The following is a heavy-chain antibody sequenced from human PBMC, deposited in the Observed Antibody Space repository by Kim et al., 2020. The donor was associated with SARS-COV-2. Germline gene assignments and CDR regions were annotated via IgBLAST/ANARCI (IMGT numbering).Heavy chain of an antibody. CDR2: ISSSSSYI. J-gene: IGHJ5*02. Sequence: GGSLRLSCAASGFTFSSYSMNWVRQAPGKGLEWVSSISSSSSYIYYADSVKGRFTISRDNAKNSLYLQMTSLRVEDTAVYYCARNRLPSGSYGFDPWGQGTLVTVSS. D-gene: IGHD1-26*01. V-gene: IGHV3-21*01. CDR1: GFTFSSYS. CDR3: ARNRLPSGSYGFDP.